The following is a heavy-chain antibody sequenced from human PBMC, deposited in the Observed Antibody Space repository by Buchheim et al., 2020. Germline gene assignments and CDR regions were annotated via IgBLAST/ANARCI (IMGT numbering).Heavy chain of an antibody. J-gene: IGHJ3*02. V-gene: IGHV3-48*03. CDR1: GFTFSSYE. D-gene: IGHD2-15*01. CDR3: ARVGCGGSCYSRSEAFDI. CDR2: ISSSGSTI. Sequence: DVQLLESGGGLVQPGGSLRLSCAASGFTFSSYEMNWVRQAPGKGLEWVSYISSSGSTIYYADSVKGRFTISRDNAKNSLYLQMNSLRAEDTAVYYCARVGCGGSCYSRSEAFDIWGQGT.